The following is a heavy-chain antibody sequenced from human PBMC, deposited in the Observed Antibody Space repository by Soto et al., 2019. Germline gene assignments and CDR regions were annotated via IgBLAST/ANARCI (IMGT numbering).Heavy chain of an antibody. J-gene: IGHJ4*02. CDR2: IYYSGST. D-gene: IGHD3-22*01. CDR3: ASVRYYYDTPRYCPAYYFDY. V-gene: IGHV4-61*01. Sequence: PSETLSLTCTVAGGSVSSGSYYWSWIRQPPGKGLEWFGYIYYSGSTNYHPTLKSRVTISVDTSKNQFSLKLTSVTAADTAVYYCASVRYYYDTPRYCPAYYFDYWGQGTPVTVSS. CDR1: GGSVSSGSYY.